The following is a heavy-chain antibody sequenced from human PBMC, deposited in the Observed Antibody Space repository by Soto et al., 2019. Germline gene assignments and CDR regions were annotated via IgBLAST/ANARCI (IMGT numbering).Heavy chain of an antibody. CDR3: ARETYSYGQAPF. CDR1: GFTFSSYS. D-gene: IGHD5-18*01. Sequence: PGGSLRLSCAASGFTFSSYSMNWVRQAPGKGLEWVSSISSSSSYIYYADSVKGRFTISRDNAKNSLYLQMNSLRAEDTAVYYCARETYSYGQAPFWGQGTLVTVSS. J-gene: IGHJ4*02. CDR2: ISSSSSYI. V-gene: IGHV3-21*01.